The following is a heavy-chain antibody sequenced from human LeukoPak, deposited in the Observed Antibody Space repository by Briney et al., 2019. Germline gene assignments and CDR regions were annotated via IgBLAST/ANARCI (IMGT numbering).Heavy chain of an antibody. CDR3: TSWGDTTAEYFQR. CDR1: GFTFNRCW. CDR2: INPDGRDT. V-gene: IGHV3-7*01. J-gene: IGHJ1*01. Sequence: GGSLRLSCVVSGFTFNRCWMNWVRQAPGKGLEWVAHINPDGRDTYHVDSVKGRFTISRDNAQNSMYLQMNSLRVEDTAVYYCTSWGDTTAEYFQRWGQGTLVTVSS. D-gene: IGHD2-21*02.